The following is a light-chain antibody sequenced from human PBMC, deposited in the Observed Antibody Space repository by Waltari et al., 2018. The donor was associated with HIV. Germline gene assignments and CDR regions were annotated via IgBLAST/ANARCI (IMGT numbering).Light chain of an antibody. Sequence: QSALTQPASVSGSPGQSLTLSCTGTSSDVGGYKLVSWYQQHPGKAPKLMIYEVSKRPSGVSNRFSGSKSGNTASLTISGLQAEDEADYYCCAYAGSTTYVIFGGGTKLTVL. J-gene: IGLJ2*01. CDR2: EVS. CDR1: SSDVGGYKL. V-gene: IGLV2-23*02. CDR3: CAYAGSTTYVI.